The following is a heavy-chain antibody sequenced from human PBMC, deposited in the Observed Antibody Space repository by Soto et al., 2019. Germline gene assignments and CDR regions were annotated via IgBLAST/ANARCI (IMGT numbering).Heavy chain of an antibody. J-gene: IGHJ5*02. V-gene: IGHV3-66*01. Sequence: EVQLVESGGGLVQPGGSLRLSCAASGFIVSSNFMTWVRQAPGKGLEWVSVIYSGGGTYYADSVKGRFTISRDNSKNTLYLQMNNLRAEDTAVYYCATKISSDLHPWGQGTLVTVSS. CDR1: GFIVSSNF. CDR3: ATKISSDLHP. D-gene: IGHD6-19*01. CDR2: IYSGGGT.